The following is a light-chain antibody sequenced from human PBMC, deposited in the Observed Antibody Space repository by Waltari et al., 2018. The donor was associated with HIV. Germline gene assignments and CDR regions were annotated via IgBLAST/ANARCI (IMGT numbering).Light chain of an antibody. CDR3: SAYTTYSPLAV. J-gene: IGLJ2*01. CDR1: SSDIGGYDY. Sequence: QSALTQPASVSGSPGQSITISCTGTSSDIGGYDYVSWYQQHPGKAPKLLIYGVSSRPSGVSNRFAGVRSGNPASRTISGLQADDEAHYYCSAYTTYSPLAVFGGGTKLTVL. CDR2: GVS. V-gene: IGLV2-14*01.